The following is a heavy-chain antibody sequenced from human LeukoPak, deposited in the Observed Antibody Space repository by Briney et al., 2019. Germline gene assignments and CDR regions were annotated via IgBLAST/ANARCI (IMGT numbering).Heavy chain of an antibody. CDR2: IYVSGST. Sequence: SETLSLTCTVSGTSMSSYYWSWIRQPAGKTLEWIGRIYVSGSTKYNPSLESRVTISLDTSKNQFSLKMKSMTAADTAVYYCAREPLAFDYWGQGTLVTVSS. CDR3: AREPLAFDY. V-gene: IGHV4-4*07. J-gene: IGHJ4*02. CDR1: GTSMSSYY.